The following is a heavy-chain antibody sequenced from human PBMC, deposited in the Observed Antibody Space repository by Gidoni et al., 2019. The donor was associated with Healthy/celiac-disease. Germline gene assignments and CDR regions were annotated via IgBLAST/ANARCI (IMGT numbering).Heavy chain of an antibody. D-gene: IGHD6-19*01. CDR3: TSGPSGWYRGSWFDP. CDR2: IRSKANSYAT. Sequence: GFTFRGSAMHWVRQASGKGLEWVGRIRSKANSYATAYAASVKGRFTISRDDSKNTAYLQMNSLKTEDTAVYYCTSGPSGWYRGSWFDPWGQGTLVTVSS. CDR1: GFTFRGSA. J-gene: IGHJ5*02. V-gene: IGHV3-73*01.